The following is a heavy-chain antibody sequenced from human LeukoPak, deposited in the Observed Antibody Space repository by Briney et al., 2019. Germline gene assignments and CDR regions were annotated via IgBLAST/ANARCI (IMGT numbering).Heavy chain of an antibody. CDR3: ARDRHVVVTAIPAWFDP. CDR2: IKQDGSEK. V-gene: IGHV3-7*04. D-gene: IGHD2-21*02. CDR1: GFTFSSYW. Sequence: GGSLRLSCAASGFTFSSYWMSWVRQAPGKGLEWVANIKQDGSEKYYADSVKGRFTISRDNAKNSLYLQMNSLRAEDTAVYYCARDRHVVVTAIPAWFDPWGQGTLVTVSS. J-gene: IGHJ5*02.